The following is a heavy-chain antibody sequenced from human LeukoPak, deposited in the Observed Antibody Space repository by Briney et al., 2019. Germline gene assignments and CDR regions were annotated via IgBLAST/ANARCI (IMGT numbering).Heavy chain of an antibody. J-gene: IGHJ4*02. Sequence: GGSLRLSSAASGFTFSSYAMSWVCQAPGKGLEWVSAISGSGGSTYYADSVKGRFTISRDNSKNTLYLQMNSLRAEDTAVYYCAKALGSSSWYPSFDYWGQGTLVTVSS. CDR1: GFTFSSYA. CDR2: ISGSGGST. CDR3: AKALGSSSWYPSFDY. D-gene: IGHD6-13*01. V-gene: IGHV3-23*01.